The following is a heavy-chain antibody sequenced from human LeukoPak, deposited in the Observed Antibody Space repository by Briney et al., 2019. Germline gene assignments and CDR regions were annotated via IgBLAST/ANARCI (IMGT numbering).Heavy chain of an antibody. CDR3: ARGQYYDFWSGYSNNWFDP. CDR1: GYTFTSYD. J-gene: IGHJ5*02. V-gene: IGHV1-8*01. Sequence: GASVKVSCKASGYTFTSYDINWVRQATGQGLEWMGWMNPNSGNTGYAQKFQGRVTMTRNTSISTAYMELSSLRSEDTAVYYCARGQYYDFWSGYSNNWFDPWGQGTLVTVSS. CDR2: MNPNSGNT. D-gene: IGHD3-3*01.